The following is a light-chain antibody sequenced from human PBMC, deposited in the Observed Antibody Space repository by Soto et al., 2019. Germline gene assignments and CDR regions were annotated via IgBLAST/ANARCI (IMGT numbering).Light chain of an antibody. Sequence: EIVMTQSPDSLAVSLGERATINCKSSQSGLYSSNNQHYLAWYQQKPGQTPKLLIYWASTRESGVPDRFSGSVSVTDFSLTISSLQAEDVAVYYCQKYYSTPWTFGQGTKVEIK. CDR3: QKYYSTPWT. J-gene: IGKJ1*01. CDR1: QSGLYSSNNQHY. CDR2: WAS. V-gene: IGKV4-1*01.